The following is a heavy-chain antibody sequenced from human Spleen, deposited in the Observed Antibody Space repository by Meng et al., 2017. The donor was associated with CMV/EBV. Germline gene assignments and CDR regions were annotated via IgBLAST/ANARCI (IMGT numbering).Heavy chain of an antibody. Sequence: LSLTCAASGITLSNYAMIWVRQAPGKGPEWVSRISGSGVATWYADSVKGRFTISRDNSKNSLYLQMNSLRAEDTAVYYCAKGDYDFWSGYLGRFYYGMDVWGQGTTVTVSS. J-gene: IGHJ6*02. CDR2: ISGSGVAT. D-gene: IGHD3-3*01. CDR3: AKGDYDFWSGYLGRFYYGMDV. CDR1: GITLSNYA. V-gene: IGHV3-23*01.